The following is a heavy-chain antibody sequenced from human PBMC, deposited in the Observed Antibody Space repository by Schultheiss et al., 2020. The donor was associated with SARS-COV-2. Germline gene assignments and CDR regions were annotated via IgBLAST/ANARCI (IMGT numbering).Heavy chain of an antibody. V-gene: IGHV3-7*05. CDR2: IKQDGSEK. Sequence: GGSLRLSCAASGFTFSSYWMSWVRQAPGKGLEWVANIKQDGSEKYYVDSVKGRFTISRDNAKNSLYLQMNSLRAEDTAVYYCARVSVVPAAIYYYYYMDVWGKGTTVTVSS. J-gene: IGHJ6*03. CDR3: ARVSVVPAAIYYYYYMDV. D-gene: IGHD2-2*01. CDR1: GFTFSSYW.